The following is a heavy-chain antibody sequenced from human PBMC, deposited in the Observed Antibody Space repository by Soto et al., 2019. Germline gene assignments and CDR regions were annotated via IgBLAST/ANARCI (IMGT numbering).Heavy chain of an antibody. V-gene: IGHV4-31*03. Sequence: SETLSLTCTVSGGSISSGGYYWSWIRQHPGKGLEWIGYIYDNDSTYYNPSLKSRVTMSVDMSRNQFSLKLSSVTAADTAVYYCARHHMAATDMYFDYWGQGTLVTVSS. CDR3: ARHHMAATDMYFDY. CDR2: IYDNDST. D-gene: IGHD6-19*01. CDR1: GGSISSGGYY. J-gene: IGHJ4*02.